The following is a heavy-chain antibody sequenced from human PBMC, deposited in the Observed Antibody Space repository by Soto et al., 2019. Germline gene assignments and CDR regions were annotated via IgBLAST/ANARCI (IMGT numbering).Heavy chain of an antibody. CDR2: ICSGGST. D-gene: IGHD2-15*01. V-gene: IGHV3-66*01. J-gene: IGHJ4*02. CDR3: AREGVVAASD. Sequence: EVQLVESGGGLVQPGGSLRLSCAASGFTVSSNYMSWVRQAPGKGLEWVSVICSGGSTNYADSVKGRFTISRDNSKNTLYLQMNRLTAEDRAVYYCAREGVVAASDWGQGTLVTVSS. CDR1: GFTVSSNY.